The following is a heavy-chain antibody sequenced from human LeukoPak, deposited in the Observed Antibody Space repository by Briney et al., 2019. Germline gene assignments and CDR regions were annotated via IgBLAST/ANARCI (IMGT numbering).Heavy chain of an antibody. CDR2: ISWNSGSI. V-gene: IGHV3-9*01. Sequence: PGRSLRLSCAASGFTFDDYAMHWVRQAPGKGLEWVSGISWNSGSIGYADSVKGRFTISRDNSKNTLYLQMNSLRAEDTAVYYCARNSPLAALDYWGQGTLVTVSS. CDR3: ARNSPLAALDY. CDR1: GFTFDDYA. J-gene: IGHJ4*02. D-gene: IGHD6-6*01.